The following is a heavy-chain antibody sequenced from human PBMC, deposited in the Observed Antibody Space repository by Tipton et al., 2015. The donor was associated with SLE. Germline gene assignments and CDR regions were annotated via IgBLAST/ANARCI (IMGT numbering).Heavy chain of an antibody. CDR3: ARGVYGGNHDAFDI. CDR1: GGTFSSYA. CDR2: IIPLFGTANYVATA. V-gene: IGHV1-69*01. Sequence: QVQLVQSGAEVKKPGSSVKVSCKASGGTFSSYAISWVRQAPGQGLEWMGGIIPLFGTANYVATANYAQKFQGRVTITTDESTSTAYMELSSLRSEDTAVYYCARGVYGGNHDAFDIWGQGTMVTVSS. J-gene: IGHJ3*02. D-gene: IGHD4-23*01.